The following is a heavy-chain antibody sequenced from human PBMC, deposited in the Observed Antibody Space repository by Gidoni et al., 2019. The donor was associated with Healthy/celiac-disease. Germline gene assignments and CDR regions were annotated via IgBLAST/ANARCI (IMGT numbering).Heavy chain of an antibody. CDR1: GFTFSSYA. J-gene: IGHJ4*02. V-gene: IGHV3-30-3*01. Sequence: QVQLVESGGGVVQPGRSLRRSCAVSGFTFSSYAMHWVRQAPGKGLEWVAVISYDGSNKYYADSVKGRFTISRDNSKNTLYLQMNSLRAEDTAVYYCAREQDTAMAAFDYWGQGTLVTVSS. CDR2: ISYDGSNK. CDR3: AREQDTAMAAFDY. D-gene: IGHD5-18*01.